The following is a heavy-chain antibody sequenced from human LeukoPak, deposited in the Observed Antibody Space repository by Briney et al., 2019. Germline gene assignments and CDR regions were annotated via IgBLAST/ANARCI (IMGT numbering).Heavy chain of an antibody. Sequence: GGSLRLSCAASGFTFSSYATSWVRQAPGKGLEWVSAISGSGGSTYYADSVKGRFTISRDNSKNTLYLQMNSLRAEDTAVYYCAKDGYCSSTSCPRAYYYGMDVWGQGTTVTVSS. V-gene: IGHV3-23*01. D-gene: IGHD2-2*01. CDR2: ISGSGGST. CDR3: AKDGYCSSTSCPRAYYYGMDV. CDR1: GFTFSSYA. J-gene: IGHJ6*02.